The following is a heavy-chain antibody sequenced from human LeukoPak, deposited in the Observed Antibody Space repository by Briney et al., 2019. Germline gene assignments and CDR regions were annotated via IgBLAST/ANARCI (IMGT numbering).Heavy chain of an antibody. CDR2: IRYDGSNK. J-gene: IGHJ4*02. Sequence: GGSLRLSCAASGFTLSSYGMHWVRQAPGKGLEWVAFIRYDGSNKYYADSVKGRFTISRDNSKNTLYLQMNSLRAEDTAVYYCAKDTHYYGSGSHFDYWGQGTLVTVSS. CDR1: GFTLSSYG. CDR3: AKDTHYYGSGSHFDY. V-gene: IGHV3-30*02. D-gene: IGHD3-10*01.